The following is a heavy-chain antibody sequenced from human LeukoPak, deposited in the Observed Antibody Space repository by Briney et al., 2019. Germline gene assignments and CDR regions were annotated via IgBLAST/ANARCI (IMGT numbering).Heavy chain of an antibody. CDR2: INPNSGGT. V-gene: IGHV1-2*02. CDR1: GYTFTGYY. CDR3: ARDGIMITFGGVIVDFDY. Sequence: ASVKVSCKASGYTFTGYYMHWVRQAPGQGLEWMGWINPNSGGTNYARKFQGRVTMTRDTSISTAYMELSRLRSDDTAVYYCARDGIMITFGGVIVDFDYWGQGTLVTVSS. J-gene: IGHJ4*02. D-gene: IGHD3-16*02.